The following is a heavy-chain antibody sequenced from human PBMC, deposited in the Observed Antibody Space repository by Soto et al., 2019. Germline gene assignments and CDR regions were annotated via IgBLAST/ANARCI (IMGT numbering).Heavy chain of an antibody. D-gene: IGHD5-18*01. V-gene: IGHV4-34*01. CDR3: ARTGYSYAPHFDY. CDR1: GGCFSGYY. Sequence: SETLSLTRAVYGGCFSGYYWSWIRQPPGKGLEWIGEINHSGSTNYNPSLKSRVTISVDTSKNQFSLKLSSVTAADTAVYYCARTGYSYAPHFDYWGQGTLVTVS. CDR2: INHSGST. J-gene: IGHJ4*02.